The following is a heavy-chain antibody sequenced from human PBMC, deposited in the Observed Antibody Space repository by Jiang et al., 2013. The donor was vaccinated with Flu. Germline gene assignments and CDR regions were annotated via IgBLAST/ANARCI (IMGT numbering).Heavy chain of an antibody. Sequence: SLRLSCAASGFTFSSYGMHWVRQAPGKGLEWVAVISYDGSNKYYADSVKGRFTISRDNSKNTLYLQMNSLRAEDTAVYYCAKDHGSSPYFDYWGQGTLVTVSS. CDR3: AKDHGSSPYFDY. D-gene: IGHD6-6*01. V-gene: IGHV3-30*18. CDR2: ISYDGSNK. CDR1: GFTFSSYG. J-gene: IGHJ4*02.